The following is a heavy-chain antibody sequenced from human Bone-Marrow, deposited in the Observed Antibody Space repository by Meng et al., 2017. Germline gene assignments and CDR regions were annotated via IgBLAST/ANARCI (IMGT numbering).Heavy chain of an antibody. CDR1: GFTFSSYA. V-gene: IGHV3-30*04. CDR2: ISYDGSNK. CDR3: ARGGNEFDY. D-gene: IGHD4-23*01. Sequence: QVQLVEVGGGVVQPGRSLRLSWSASGFTFSSYAMHWVRQAPGKGLEWVAVISYDGSNKYYADSVKGRFTISRDNSKNTLYLQMNSLRAEDTAVYYCARGGNEFDYWGQGTLVTVSS. J-gene: IGHJ4*02.